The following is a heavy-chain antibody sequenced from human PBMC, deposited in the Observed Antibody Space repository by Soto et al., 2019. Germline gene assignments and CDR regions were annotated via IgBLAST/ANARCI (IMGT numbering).Heavy chain of an antibody. CDR1: GFTFSSYS. V-gene: IGHV3-23*01. Sequence: GGALGLSCAASGFTFSSYSMSWVRQAPGKGLEWVSAISGSGGSTNYADSVKGRFTISRDNSKNTLYLQMNTLRAEDTAVYYCAKGVSSIYLLDYWGHGSLVPAPS. D-gene: IGHD2-2*01. CDR2: ISGSGGST. CDR3: AKGVSSIYLLDY. J-gene: IGHJ4*01.